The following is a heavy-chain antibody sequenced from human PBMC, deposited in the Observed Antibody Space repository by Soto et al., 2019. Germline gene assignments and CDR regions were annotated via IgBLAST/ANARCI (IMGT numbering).Heavy chain of an antibody. CDR3: AKDAGITGTSYYFDC. D-gene: IGHD1-20*01. CDR1: GFTFSNYA. J-gene: IGHJ4*02. CDR2: ISGSGAGT. V-gene: IGHV3-23*01. Sequence: GGSLRLSCAASGFTFSNYAMSWVRQAPGKGLEWVSAISGSGAGTYYADSVKGRFTISRDNSQNTLYLQMNSLRAEDTAIYYCAKDAGITGTSYYFDCWGQGTLVTVSS.